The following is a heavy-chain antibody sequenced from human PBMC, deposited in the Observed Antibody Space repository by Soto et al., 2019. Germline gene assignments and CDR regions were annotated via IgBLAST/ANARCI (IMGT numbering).Heavy chain of an antibody. J-gene: IGHJ3*02. CDR2: IYYSGST. CDR3: ARDRNYYDSSGPDAFDI. CDR1: GGSISSGGYY. V-gene: IGHV4-31*03. Sequence: PSETLSLTCTVSGGSISSGGYYWSWIRQHPGKGLEWIGYIYYSGSTYYNPSLKSRVTISVDTSKNQFSLKLSSVTAAGTAVYYCARDRNYYDSSGPDAFDIWGQGTMVTVSS. D-gene: IGHD3-22*01.